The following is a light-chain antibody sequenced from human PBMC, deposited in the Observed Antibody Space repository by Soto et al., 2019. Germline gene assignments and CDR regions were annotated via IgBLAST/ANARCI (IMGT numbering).Light chain of an antibody. CDR3: QQYGSSPRT. CDR2: DVS. V-gene: IGKV3-20*01. CDR1: RSLSSTS. J-gene: IGKJ1*01. Sequence: EIVLTQSPGTLSLSPGERAALSCRASRSLSSTSLAWYQQRPGQAPRLLIYDVSSRATGIPDRFSGSGSGTEFTLTINRLEPDDFAVYYCQQYGSSPRTFGPWTKVEIK.